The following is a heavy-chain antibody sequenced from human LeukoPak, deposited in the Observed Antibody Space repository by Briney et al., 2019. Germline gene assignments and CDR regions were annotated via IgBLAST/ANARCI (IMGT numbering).Heavy chain of an antibody. D-gene: IGHD5-12*01. J-gene: IGHJ4*02. V-gene: IGHV4-61*01. CDR3: ARGATIPNRFDY. CDR2: IYYSGST. CDR1: GYSISSGYY. Sequence: SETLSLTCAVSGYSISSGYYWGWIRQPPGKGLEWIGYIYYSGSTNYNPSLKSRVTISVDTSKNQFSLKLSSVTAADTAVYYCARGATIPNRFDYWGQGTLVTVSS.